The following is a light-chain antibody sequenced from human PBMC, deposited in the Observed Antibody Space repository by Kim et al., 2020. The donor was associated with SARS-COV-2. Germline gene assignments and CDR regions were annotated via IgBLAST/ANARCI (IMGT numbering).Light chain of an antibody. CDR3: QQYGSSPRKT. J-gene: IGKJ1*01. CDR1: QSVSSSY. CDR2: GAS. V-gene: IGKV3-20*01. Sequence: EIVLTQSPGTLSLSPGERATLSRRASQSVSSSYLAWYQQKPGQAPRLLIYGASSRATGIPDRFSGSGSGTDFTLTISRLEPEDFAVYYCQQYGSSPRKTFGQGTKVDIK.